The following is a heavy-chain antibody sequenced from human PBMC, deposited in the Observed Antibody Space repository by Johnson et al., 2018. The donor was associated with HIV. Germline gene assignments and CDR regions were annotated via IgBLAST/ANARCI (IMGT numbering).Heavy chain of an antibody. Sequence: QVQLVESGGGVVQPGRSLRLSCAASGFMFSNYGMYWVRQAPGKGLEWVSFIRFDGSDKYFADSVKGRFTISRDNSKNTLYLQMNSLRAEDTAVYYCAKDLVVVTARGAFDIWGQGTMVTVSS. J-gene: IGHJ3*02. CDR1: GFMFSNYG. D-gene: IGHD2-21*02. CDR2: IRFDGSDK. V-gene: IGHV3-30*02. CDR3: AKDLVVVTARGAFDI.